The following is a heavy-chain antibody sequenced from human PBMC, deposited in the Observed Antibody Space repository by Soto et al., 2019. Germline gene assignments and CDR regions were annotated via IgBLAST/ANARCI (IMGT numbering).Heavy chain of an antibody. CDR2: ISSSGGST. D-gene: IGHD3-22*01. Sequence: EVQLLESGGDLIQPGGSLRLSCAASGFTFSSYAMSWVGQAPGKGLGWVSAISSSGGSTCYADSVKGRFTISRDNSRNTLYLQMNSLRAEDTAIYYCAKYQPMTQPRPYFDYWGQGTLVTVSS. V-gene: IGHV3-23*01. CDR3: AKYQPMTQPRPYFDY. J-gene: IGHJ4*02. CDR1: GFTFSSYA.